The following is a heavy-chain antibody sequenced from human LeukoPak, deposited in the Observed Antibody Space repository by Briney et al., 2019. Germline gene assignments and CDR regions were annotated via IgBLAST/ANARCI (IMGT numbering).Heavy chain of an antibody. V-gene: IGHV1-69*10. J-gene: IGHJ4*02. CDR1: GGTFSSYA. D-gene: IGHD4-23*01. CDR2: IIPILGIA. CDR3: ARALVVTAAPDY. Sequence: GASVKVSCKASGGTFSSYAISWVRQAPGQGLEWMGGIIPILGIANYAQKFQGRVTITADKSTSTAYMELSSLRSEDTAVYYCARALVVTAAPDYWGQGTLVTVSS.